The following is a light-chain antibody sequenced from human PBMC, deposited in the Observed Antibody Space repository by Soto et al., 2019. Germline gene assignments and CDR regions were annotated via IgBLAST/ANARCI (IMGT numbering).Light chain of an antibody. J-gene: IGLJ1*01. V-gene: IGLV2-14*01. CDR1: SSDVGGYNY. Sequence: QSALTQPASVSGSPGQSITISCPGTSSDVGGYNYVSWYQQHPGKAPKLMIYEVSNRPSGVSNPFSGSKSGNTASLTISWLQDEDEADYYCSSYTSSSTPVVFGTVTKLTVL. CDR2: EVS. CDR3: SSYTSSSTPVV.